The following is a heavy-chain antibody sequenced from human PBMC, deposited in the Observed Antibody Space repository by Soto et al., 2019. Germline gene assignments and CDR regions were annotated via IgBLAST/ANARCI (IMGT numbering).Heavy chain of an antibody. V-gene: IGHV3-21*01. Sequence: EVQLVESGGGLVKPGGSLRLSCAASGFTFSPYSMNWVRQAPGKGLEWVSSISSSSSYIYYADSVKRLFTISRDNARSSLYLQMNSLRAEDTAVYYCARSSLGILRFLEWSFGDWGRGTLVTVSS. J-gene: IGHJ4*02. CDR1: GFTFSPYS. CDR2: ISSSSSYI. CDR3: ARSSLGILRFLEWSFGD. D-gene: IGHD3-3*01.